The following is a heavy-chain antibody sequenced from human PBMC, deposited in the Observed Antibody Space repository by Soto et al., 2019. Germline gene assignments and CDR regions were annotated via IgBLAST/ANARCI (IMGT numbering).Heavy chain of an antibody. J-gene: IGHJ3*02. Sequence: ASVNVSCKASGYTFTSYYMHWVRQAPGQGLEWMGIINPSCGSTSYAQKFQGRVTMTRDTSTSTVYMELSSLRSEDTAVYYCARRAITILGVGISIGYAFDIWGQGTMVTVS. CDR3: ARRAITILGVGISIGYAFDI. CDR2: INPSCGST. D-gene: IGHD3-3*01. CDR1: GYTFTSYY. V-gene: IGHV1-46*01.